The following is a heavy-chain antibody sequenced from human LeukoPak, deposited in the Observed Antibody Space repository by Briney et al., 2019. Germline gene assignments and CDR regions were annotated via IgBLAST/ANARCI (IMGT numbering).Heavy chain of an antibody. Sequence: GGSLRLSCAASGFTFSSYWMHWVRQAPGKGLVWVSRINSDGSSTSYADSVKGRFTISRDNAKNTLYLQMNSLRAEDTAFYYCARTYYFDSSGYYSEGNYYYYYMDVWGKGTSVTVSS. CDR1: GFTFSSYW. V-gene: IGHV3-74*01. CDR3: ARTYYFDSSGYYSEGNYYYYYMDV. D-gene: IGHD3-22*01. J-gene: IGHJ6*03. CDR2: INSDGSST.